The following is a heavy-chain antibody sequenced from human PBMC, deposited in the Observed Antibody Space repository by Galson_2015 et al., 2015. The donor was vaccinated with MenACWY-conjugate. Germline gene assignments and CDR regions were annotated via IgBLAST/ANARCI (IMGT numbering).Heavy chain of an antibody. Sequence: SETLSLTCTVSGGSASSSGYYWTWIRQPPGEGLEWIGLIYDSGTTKYNPSLKGRVTISLDTSKNQVSLKLSSVTAADTAVYYCAREFSYWGQGTLVTVSS. J-gene: IGHJ4*02. CDR2: IYDSGTT. V-gene: IGHV4-61*08. CDR1: GGSASSSGYY. CDR3: AREFSY. D-gene: IGHD2/OR15-2a*01.